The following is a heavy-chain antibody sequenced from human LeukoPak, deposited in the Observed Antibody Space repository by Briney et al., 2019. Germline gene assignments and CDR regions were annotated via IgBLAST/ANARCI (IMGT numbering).Heavy chain of an antibody. Sequence: SETLSLTCTVSGGSISSSSYYWGWIRQPPGKGLEWIGSIYYSGSTYYNPSLKSRVTISVDTSKNQFSLKLSSVTAADTAVYYCARRDPYYYYMDVWGKGTTDTVSS. CDR2: IYYSGST. J-gene: IGHJ6*03. V-gene: IGHV4-39*01. CDR1: GGSISSSSYY. CDR3: ARRDPYYYYMDV.